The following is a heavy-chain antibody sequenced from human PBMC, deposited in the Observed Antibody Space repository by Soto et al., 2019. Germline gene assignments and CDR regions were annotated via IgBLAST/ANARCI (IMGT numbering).Heavy chain of an antibody. Sequence: SETLPLPCTVSGGSMRHYHWCWIRQSPGKGLEFIGYTHDSGIINYNPSLMSRVAISLDMSKNQFSLKLTSVTAADTALYYCARTGYGDHFDYWGRGTLVT. CDR2: THDSGII. CDR1: GGSMRHYH. CDR3: ARTGYGDHFDY. V-gene: IGHV4-59*01. J-gene: IGHJ4*02. D-gene: IGHD5-18*01.